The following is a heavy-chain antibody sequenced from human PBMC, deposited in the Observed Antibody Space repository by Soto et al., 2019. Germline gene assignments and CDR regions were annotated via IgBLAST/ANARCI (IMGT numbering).Heavy chain of an antibody. V-gene: IGHV4-39*01. CDR2: VYYSGST. J-gene: IGHJ4*02. D-gene: IGHD3-3*02. CDR1: RGSISSSSYY. Sequence: SETLSLTCTVSRGSISSSSYYWAWIRQPPGKGLEWIGSVYYSGSTYYNPSLKSRVTISVDALKNQFSLNLSFVTAADTAVYYCARHDASGHLFYDWGQGTMVIVSS. CDR3: ARHDASGHLFYD.